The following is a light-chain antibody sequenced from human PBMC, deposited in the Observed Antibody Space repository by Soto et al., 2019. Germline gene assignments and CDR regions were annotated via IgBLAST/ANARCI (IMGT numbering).Light chain of an antibody. CDR3: GSYTSATTWV. V-gene: IGLV1-40*01. CDR1: SSSIGAGYE. CDR2: EVS. Sequence: QSVLTQPPSVSGAPGQRVTISCSGTSSSIGAGYEVHWYHQLPGTAPKLIIYEVSNRPSGVSDRFSGSKSGNTASLSISGLQTEDEADYYCGSYTSATTWVFGGGTKLTVL. J-gene: IGLJ3*02.